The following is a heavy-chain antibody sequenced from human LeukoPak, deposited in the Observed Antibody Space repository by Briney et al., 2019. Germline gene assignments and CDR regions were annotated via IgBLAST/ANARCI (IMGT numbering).Heavy chain of an antibody. CDR3: ASYPRYVSTPPFEY. D-gene: IGHD2-15*01. CDR2: INPNTGDT. Sequence: ASVKVSCKASGYTFTAYYMHWVRQAPGQGLEWMGWINPNTGDTNYAQKFQGRVTMTRDTTISTAYLELSRLTSDDTAVNYCASYPRYVSTPPFEYWGQGTLVTVFS. J-gene: IGHJ4*02. V-gene: IGHV1-2*02. CDR1: GYTFTAYY.